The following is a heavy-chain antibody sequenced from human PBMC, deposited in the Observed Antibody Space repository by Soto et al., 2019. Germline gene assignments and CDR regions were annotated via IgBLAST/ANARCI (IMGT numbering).Heavy chain of an antibody. D-gene: IGHD2-15*01. CDR1: GFTFSSYS. V-gene: IGHV3-21*01. CDR3: ARFGYCSGGSCYSYYYYYMDV. CDR2: ISSSSSYI. J-gene: IGHJ6*03. Sequence: EVQLVESGGGLVKPGGSLRLSCAASGFTFSSYSMNWVRQAPGKGLEWVSSISSSSSYIYYADSVKGRFTTSRDNAKNSLYLQMNSLRAEDTAVYYCARFGYCSGGSCYSYYYYYMDVWGKGTTVTVSS.